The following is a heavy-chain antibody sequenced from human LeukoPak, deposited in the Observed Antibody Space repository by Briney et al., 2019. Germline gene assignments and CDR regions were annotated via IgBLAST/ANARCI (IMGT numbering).Heavy chain of an antibody. Sequence: GGSLRLSCTASGFSFSSYTMNWVRQAPWKGLEWVSYISSGSGAIYYADSVKGRFTISRDNAENSLYLHMNSLRVEDTAVYYCARDRYLGLDYWGQGTLVTVSS. CDR3: ARDRYLGLDY. CDR2: ISSGSGAI. V-gene: IGHV3-48*01. CDR1: GFSFSSYT. J-gene: IGHJ4*02. D-gene: IGHD1-1*01.